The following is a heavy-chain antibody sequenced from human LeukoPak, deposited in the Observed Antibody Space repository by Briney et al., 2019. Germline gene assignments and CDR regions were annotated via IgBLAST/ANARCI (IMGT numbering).Heavy chain of an antibody. CDR1: GASFSAYF. CDR2: IKHGGGT. V-gene: IGHV4-34*01. D-gene: IGHD5-18*01. J-gene: IGHJ4*02. CDR3: ARSPTKRVTEDY. Sequence: SETLSLTCGVYGASFSAYFWNWVRQSPGKGLEWIGEIKHGGGTNYNPSLMGRVTISVDKSKNQFSLKLTSVTAADTAVYYCARSPTKRVTEDYWGQGTLVTVSS.